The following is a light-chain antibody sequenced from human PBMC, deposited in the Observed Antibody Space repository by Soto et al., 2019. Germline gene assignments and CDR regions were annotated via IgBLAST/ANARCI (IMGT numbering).Light chain of an antibody. CDR3: QTWGTGFQV. CDR2: LNNDGSH. Sequence: VLTQSPSASASLGASVKLTCTLSSGRSSYAIAWHQKQPGKGPRYLMDLNNDGSHSKGDGIPDRFSGSSSGAERYLIISSLQSEDEADYYCQTWGTGFQVFGGGTKLTVL. V-gene: IGLV4-69*01. CDR1: SGRSSYA. J-gene: IGLJ2*01.